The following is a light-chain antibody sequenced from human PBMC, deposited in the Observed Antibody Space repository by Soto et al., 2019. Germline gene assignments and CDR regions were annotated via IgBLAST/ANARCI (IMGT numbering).Light chain of an antibody. V-gene: IGKV3-20*01. CDR3: KEYGSSPWT. J-gene: IGKJ1*01. Sequence: EIVLTESPGTLFLSPGERATLSCRDSQSVSSRYLAWYQQKPGQAPRLLIYVASSRATGIPDRFSGSGFGTDLTLTIGRLELGEFALYYWKEYGSSPWTFGQGTKVEIK. CDR2: VAS. CDR1: QSVSSRY.